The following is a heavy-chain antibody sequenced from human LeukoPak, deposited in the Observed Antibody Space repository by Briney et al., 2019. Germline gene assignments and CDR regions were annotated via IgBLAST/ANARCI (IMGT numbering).Heavy chain of an antibody. Sequence: GGSLRLSCAASGFXFSDYYITWIRRAPGKGLEWVSYISTTSGFRNYADSVRGRFTISRDNSKNTLFLQMNSLRPEDTAVYYCARTRSGWHYYGMDVWGQGTTVTVSS. CDR3: ARTRSGWHYYGMDV. D-gene: IGHD6-19*01. J-gene: IGHJ6*02. CDR1: GFXFSDYY. CDR2: ISTTSGFR. V-gene: IGHV3-11*06.